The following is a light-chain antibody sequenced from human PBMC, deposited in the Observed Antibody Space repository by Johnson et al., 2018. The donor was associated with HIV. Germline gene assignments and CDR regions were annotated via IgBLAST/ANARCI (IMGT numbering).Light chain of an antibody. CDR2: ENN. Sequence: QSMLTQPPSVSAAPGQKVTISCSGSSSNIGNNYVSWYQQLPGTAPKLLIYENNKRPPGIPDRLSASKSGTSATLDITGLQTGDEADYYCGTWDSSLGAWVFGTGTKVTVL. J-gene: IGLJ1*01. CDR1: SSNIGNNY. V-gene: IGLV1-51*02. CDR3: GTWDSSLGAWV.